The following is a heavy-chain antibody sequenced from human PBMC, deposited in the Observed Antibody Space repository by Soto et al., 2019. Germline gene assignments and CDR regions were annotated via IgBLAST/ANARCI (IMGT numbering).Heavy chain of an antibody. CDR3: AREVNPFHYGMDV. CDR1: GFTLSTYW. V-gene: IGHV3-7*01. Sequence: GGSLRLSCAASGFTLSTYWMSWVRQAPGKGLEWVANINQDGSEEYYVDSVEGRFTISRDNSKNSLYLQMNSLRAEDTAAYYCAREVNPFHYGMDVWGQGTTVTVSS. CDR2: INQDGSEE. J-gene: IGHJ6*02. D-gene: IGHD2-21*01.